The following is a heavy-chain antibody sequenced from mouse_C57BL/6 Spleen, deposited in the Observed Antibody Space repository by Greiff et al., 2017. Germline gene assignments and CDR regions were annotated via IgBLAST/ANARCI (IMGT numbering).Heavy chain of an antibody. CDR1: GYTFTDYN. Sequence: VQLQQSGPELVKPGASVKMSCKASGYTFTDYNMHWVKQSHGKSLEWIGYIYPNNGGTSYNQKFKGKATLTVNKSSSTAYMEVRSLTSEDSAVYYCARQRPVVAPFDYWGQGTTLTVSS. D-gene: IGHD1-1*01. CDR2: IYPNNGGT. J-gene: IGHJ2*01. CDR3: ARQRPVVAPFDY. V-gene: IGHV1-22*01.